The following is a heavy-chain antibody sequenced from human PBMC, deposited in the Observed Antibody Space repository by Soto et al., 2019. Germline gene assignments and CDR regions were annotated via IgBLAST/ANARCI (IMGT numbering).Heavy chain of an antibody. CDR3: TTYDILTGLPDLAFDY. J-gene: IGHJ4*02. CDR1: GFTFSNAW. CDR2: IKSKTDGGTT. Sequence: GSLRLSCAASGFTFSNAWMSWVRQAPGKGLEWVGRIKSKTDGGTTDYAAPVKGRFTISRDDSKNTLYLQMNSLKTEDTAVYYCTTYDILTGLPDLAFDYWGQGTLVTVSS. V-gene: IGHV3-15*01. D-gene: IGHD3-9*01.